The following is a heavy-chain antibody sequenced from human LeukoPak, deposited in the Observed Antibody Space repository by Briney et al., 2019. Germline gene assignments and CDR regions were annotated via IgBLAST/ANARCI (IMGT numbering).Heavy chain of an antibody. V-gene: IGHV3-66*01. CDR3: ARAYVYSSGWYFDY. D-gene: IGHD6-19*01. J-gene: IGHJ4*02. Sequence: GGSLRLSCAASGFTVSSNYMSWVRQAPGKGLEWVSVIYSGGSTYYADSVKGRFTISRDNSKNTLYLQMNSLRAEDTAVYYCARAYVYSSGWYFDYWGQGTLVTVPS. CDR2: IYSGGST. CDR1: GFTVSSNY.